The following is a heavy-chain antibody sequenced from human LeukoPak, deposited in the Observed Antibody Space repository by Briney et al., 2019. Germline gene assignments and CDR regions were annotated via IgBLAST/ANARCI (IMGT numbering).Heavy chain of an antibody. D-gene: IGHD6-19*01. Sequence: PGGSLRLSCAASGFTFSSYSMHWVRQAPGKGLEWVVVISYDGSNKYYADSVKGRFTISRDNSKNTLYLQMNSLRAEDTAVYYCAKDGGGGWPQYWGQGTLVTVSS. CDR3: AKDGGGGWPQY. CDR2: ISYDGSNK. J-gene: IGHJ4*02. V-gene: IGHV3-30*18. CDR1: GFTFSSYS.